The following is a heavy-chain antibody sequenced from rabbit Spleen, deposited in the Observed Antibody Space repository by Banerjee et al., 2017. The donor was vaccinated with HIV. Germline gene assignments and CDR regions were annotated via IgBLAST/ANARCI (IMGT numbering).Heavy chain of an antibody. CDR2: INIVTGKD. V-gene: IGHV1S45*01. CDR3: TRRSADLIASNRAP. D-gene: IGHD1-1*01. Sequence: QEQLEESGGGLVKPEGSLTLTCKASGVSLNDKDVMCWVRQAPGKGLEWIACINIVTGKDVYATWAKGRFTMSRTSSTTVTLQMYSLIAAREVPSFPTRRSADLIASNRAPWRPGTLVTVS. CDR1: GVSLNDKDV. J-gene: IGHJ6*02.